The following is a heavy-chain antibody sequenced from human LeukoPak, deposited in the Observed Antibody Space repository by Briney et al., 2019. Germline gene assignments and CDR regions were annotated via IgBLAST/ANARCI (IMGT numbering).Heavy chain of an antibody. CDR2: IYPGDSDT. J-gene: IGHJ6*02. D-gene: IGHD3-10*01. CDR3: ATAKGVGYGSTYYYYGMDV. Sequence: GESLKISCKGSGYSFTSYWIGWVRQMPGKGLEWMGIIYPGDSDTRYSPSFQGQVTISADKSISTAYLQWSSLKASDTAMYYCATAKGVGYGSTYYYYGMDVWGQGTTVTVSS. V-gene: IGHV5-51*01. CDR1: GYSFTSYW.